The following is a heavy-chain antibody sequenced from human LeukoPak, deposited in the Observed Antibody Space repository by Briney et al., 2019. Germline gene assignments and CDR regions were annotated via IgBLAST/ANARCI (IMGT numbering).Heavy chain of an antibody. CDR1: GFTFSSYW. CDR3: ARDSTGSRFDP. V-gene: IGHV3-74*01. J-gene: IGHJ5*02. Sequence: GGSLRLSCAASGFTFSSYWMHWVRQAPGKGLVWVSRINSDGSTTSYADSVKGRFTISRDNAKNRLYLQMNSLRAEDTAVYYCARDSTGSRFDPWGQGTLVTVSS. CDR2: INSDGSTT. D-gene: IGHD3-9*01.